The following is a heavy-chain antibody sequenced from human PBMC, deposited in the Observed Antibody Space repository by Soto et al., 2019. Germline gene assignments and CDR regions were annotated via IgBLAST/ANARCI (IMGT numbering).Heavy chain of an antibody. Sequence: SVKVSCKASGGTFSNYGISWVRQAPGQGPEWMGGIIPNFDTANDAQKFQGRVTITADESTSTVYMELSSLRSEDTAVYYCATESDFWSRPRGGMDVWGQGTTVTVSS. CDR2: IIPNFDTA. J-gene: IGHJ6*02. V-gene: IGHV1-69*13. CDR3: ATESDFWSRPRGGMDV. CDR1: GGTFSNYG. D-gene: IGHD3-3*01.